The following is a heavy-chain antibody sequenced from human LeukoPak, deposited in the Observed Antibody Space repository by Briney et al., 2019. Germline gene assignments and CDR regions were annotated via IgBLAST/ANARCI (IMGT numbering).Heavy chain of an antibody. D-gene: IGHD3-22*01. CDR2: IKQDGSKK. Sequence: GGSLRLSCAASGFTVSSNYMSWVRQAPGKGLEWVANIKQDGSKKNYVDSVKGRFTISRDNAKDSLYLQMNSLRAEDTAVYYCATPLDYYDSSGYHQGGDWGQGTLVTVSS. J-gene: IGHJ4*02. V-gene: IGHV3-7*03. CDR1: GFTVSSNY. CDR3: ATPLDYYDSSGYHQGGD.